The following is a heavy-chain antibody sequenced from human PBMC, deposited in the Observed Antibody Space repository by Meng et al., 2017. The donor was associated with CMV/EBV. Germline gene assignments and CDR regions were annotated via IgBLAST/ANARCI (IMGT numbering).Heavy chain of an antibody. CDR1: GFTFSSYW. V-gene: IGHV3-7*01. CDR3: ARDKGEITIFGVVIIFREGGAFDI. D-gene: IGHD3-3*01. CDR2: IQQEGREK. Sequence: ESLKISCAASGFTFSSYWMNWVRQAPGKGLEWVANIQQEGREKYYVDSVKGRFTISRDNAKNSLYLQMNSLSAEDTAVYYCARDKGEITIFGVVIIFREGGAFDIWGQGTMVTVSS. J-gene: IGHJ3*02.